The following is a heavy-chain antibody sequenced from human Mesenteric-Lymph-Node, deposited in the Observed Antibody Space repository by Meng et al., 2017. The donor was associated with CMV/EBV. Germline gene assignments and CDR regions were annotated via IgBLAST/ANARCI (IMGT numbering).Heavy chain of an antibody. Sequence: LPLRVSGPGPVKPSETLSLTCTVSGDSISGFYYWGWIRQPPGRGLEWIGSVHYTGSTYYSPSLKSRVTVSVDTSKNQFSLRLTSVTAADTAVYYCARPFPSWQSPRLDPFGAWGQGTLVTVSS. V-gene: IGHV4-39*01. CDR1: GDSISGFYY. D-gene: IGHD6-19*01. J-gene: IGHJ5*02. CDR3: ARPFPSWQSPRLDPFGA. CDR2: VHYTGST.